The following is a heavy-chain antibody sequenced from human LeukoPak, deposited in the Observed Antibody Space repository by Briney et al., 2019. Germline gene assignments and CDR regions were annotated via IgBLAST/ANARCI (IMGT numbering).Heavy chain of an antibody. CDR2: ISGSGSTI. CDR3: ARASGVGFDY. J-gene: IGHJ4*02. CDR1: GFTFSSYE. D-gene: IGHD3-10*01. Sequence: PGGSLRLSCAASGFTFSSYEMNWVRQAPGKGLEWVSYISGSGSTIYYADSVKGRFTISRDNAKNSLYLQMNSLRAEDTAVYYCARASGVGFDYWGQGTLVTVSS. V-gene: IGHV3-48*03.